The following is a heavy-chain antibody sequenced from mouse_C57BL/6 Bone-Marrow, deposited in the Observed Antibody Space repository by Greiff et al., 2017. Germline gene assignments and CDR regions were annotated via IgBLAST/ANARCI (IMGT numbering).Heavy chain of an antibody. CDR3: ARRRWFDY. Sequence: EVKVVESGGGLVKPGGSLKLSCAASGFTFSDYGMHWVRQAPEKGLEWVAYISSGSSTIYYADTVKGRFTISRDNAKNTLFRQRTSLRSEDTAMYYCARRRWFDYWGQGTTLTVSS. D-gene: IGHD1-1*02. CDR1: GFTFSDYG. CDR2: ISSGSSTI. J-gene: IGHJ2*01. V-gene: IGHV5-17*01.